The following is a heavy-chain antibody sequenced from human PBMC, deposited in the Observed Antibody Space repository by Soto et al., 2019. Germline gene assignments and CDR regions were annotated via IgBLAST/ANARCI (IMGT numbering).Heavy chain of an antibody. Sequence: VGSLRLSCAASGFTFSSYAMSWVRQAPGKGLEWVSAISGSGGSTYYADSVKGRFTISRDNSKNTLYLQMNSLRAEDTAVYYCAKSHYYDSSGSFDYWGQGTLVTVSS. D-gene: IGHD3-22*01. CDR3: AKSHYYDSSGSFDY. CDR2: ISGSGGST. V-gene: IGHV3-23*01. J-gene: IGHJ4*02. CDR1: GFTFSSYA.